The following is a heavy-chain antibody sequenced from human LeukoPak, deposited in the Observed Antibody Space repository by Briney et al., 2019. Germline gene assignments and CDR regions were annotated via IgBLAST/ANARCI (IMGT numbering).Heavy chain of an antibody. CDR3: AREGRVMVRGEIDY. Sequence: ASVKVSCKASGYTFTSYGISWVRQAPGQGLEWMEWISAYNGNTNYAQKLQGRVTMTTDTSTSTAYMELRSLRSDDTAVYYCAREGRVMVRGEIDYWGQGTLVTVSS. CDR1: GYTFTSYG. J-gene: IGHJ4*02. CDR2: ISAYNGNT. V-gene: IGHV1-18*01. D-gene: IGHD3-10*01.